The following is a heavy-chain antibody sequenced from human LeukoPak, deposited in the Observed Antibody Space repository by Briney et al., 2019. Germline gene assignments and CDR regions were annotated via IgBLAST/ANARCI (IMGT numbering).Heavy chain of an antibody. CDR2: IYYSGGT. V-gene: IGHV4-59*01. J-gene: IGHJ6*02. CDR3: ARDHHSGTGSQYFYCGMDV. D-gene: IGHD6-19*01. CDR1: GGSISTYY. Sequence: PSETLSLTCTVSGGSISTYYWSWIRQPPGKGLEWIGYIYYSGGTNYNPSLKSRVTISVDTSKNQFSLRLSSVTAADTAVYYCARDHHSGTGSQYFYCGMDVWGQGTTVTVSS.